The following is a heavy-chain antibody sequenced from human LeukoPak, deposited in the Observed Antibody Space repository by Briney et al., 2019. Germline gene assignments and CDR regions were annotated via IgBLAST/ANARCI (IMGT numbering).Heavy chain of an antibody. Sequence: GGSLRLSCAAPGFTFSDYYMRWIRQPPGKGLEWVSYISSSGSTIYYADSVKGRFTISRDNAKNSLYLQMNSLRAEDTAVYYCARDRSSYGPDAFDIWGQGTMVTVSS. V-gene: IGHV3-11*01. CDR3: ARDRSSYGPDAFDI. D-gene: IGHD5-18*01. CDR1: GFTFSDYY. CDR2: ISSSGSTI. J-gene: IGHJ3*02.